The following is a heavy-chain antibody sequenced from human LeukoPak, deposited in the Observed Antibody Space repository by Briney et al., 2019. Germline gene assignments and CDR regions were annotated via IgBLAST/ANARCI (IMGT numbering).Heavy chain of an antibody. J-gene: IGHJ5*02. Sequence: PGGSLRLSCAASGFTFSSYGMHWVRQAPGKGLEWVAFIRYDGSNKYYADSVKGRFTISRDNSKNTLYLQMNSLRAEDTAVYYCAKDAGSGNRGPNWFDPWGQGTLVTVSS. CDR3: AKDAGSGNRGPNWFDP. CDR2: IRYDGSNK. CDR1: GFTFSSYG. V-gene: IGHV3-30*02. D-gene: IGHD3-10*01.